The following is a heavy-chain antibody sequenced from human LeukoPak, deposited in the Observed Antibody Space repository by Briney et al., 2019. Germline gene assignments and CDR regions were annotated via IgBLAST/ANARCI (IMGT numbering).Heavy chain of an antibody. CDR2: ISSSSSYI. J-gene: IGHJ6*02. CDR3: ARGVVVTARQTNGMDV. Sequence: GGSLRLSCAASGFTFSSYSMNWVRQAPGKGLEWVSSISSSSSYIYYADSVKGRFTISRDNAKNSLYLQMNSLRAEDTAVYYCARGVVVTARQTNGMDVWGQGTTVTVSS. CDR1: GFTFSSYS. V-gene: IGHV3-21*01. D-gene: IGHD2-21*02.